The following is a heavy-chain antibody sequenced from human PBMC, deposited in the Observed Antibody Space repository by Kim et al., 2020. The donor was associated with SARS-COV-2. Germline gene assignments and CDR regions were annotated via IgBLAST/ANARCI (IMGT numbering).Heavy chain of an antibody. CDR1: GGSISSSNW. D-gene: IGHD3-9*01. CDR3: ARSHYDILTGYYCFDY. J-gene: IGHJ4*02. CDR2: IYHSGST. Sequence: SETLSLTCAVSGGSISSSNWWSWVRQPPGKGLEWIGEIYHSGSTNYNPPLKSRVTISVDKSTNQFSLKLSSVTAADTAVYYCARSHYDILTGYYCFDYWGQGTLVTVSS. V-gene: IGHV4-4*02.